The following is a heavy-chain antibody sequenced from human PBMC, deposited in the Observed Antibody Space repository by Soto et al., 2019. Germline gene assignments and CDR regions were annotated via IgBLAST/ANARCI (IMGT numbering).Heavy chain of an antibody. CDR3: ATYPRPYKWTDI. J-gene: IGHJ4*02. CDR2: IDPIVDTS. V-gene: IGHV1-69*06. Sequence: QVQLVESGAEVKKPGSSVRVSCQASGGALTSYPMHWVRQAPGQGLEWMGVIDPIVDTSNLAENFKTRLTLTADTSTKTVYMDLSSLRSDDTAIYFCATYPRPYKWTDIWGRGTQVTVSS. CDR1: GGALTSYP. D-gene: IGHD1-20*01.